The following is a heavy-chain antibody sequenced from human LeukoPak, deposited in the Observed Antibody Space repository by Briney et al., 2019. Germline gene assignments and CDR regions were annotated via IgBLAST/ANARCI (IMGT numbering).Heavy chain of an antibody. Sequence: GSLRLSCAASGFTFSSYSMNWVRQAPGKGLEWVSSISSSSSYIYYADSVKGRFTISRDNAKNSLYLQMNSLRAEDTAVYYCARVGGYCSGGSCDHFDYWGQGTLVTVSS. D-gene: IGHD2-15*01. CDR3: ARVGGYCSGGSCDHFDY. CDR1: GFTFSSYS. J-gene: IGHJ4*02. CDR2: ISSSSSYI. V-gene: IGHV3-21*01.